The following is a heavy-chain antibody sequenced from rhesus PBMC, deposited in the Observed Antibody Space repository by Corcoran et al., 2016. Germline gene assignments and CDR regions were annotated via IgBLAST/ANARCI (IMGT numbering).Heavy chain of an antibody. CDR1: GGSVSSSNW. CDR3: ARSYSGSYSVIDY. J-gene: IGHJ4*01. D-gene: IGHD3-16*01. CDR2: ISGSSGST. Sequence: QVQLQESGPGLVKPSETLSLTCAVSGGSVSSSNWWSWIRQPPGKGLEWIGYISGSSGSTYYNPSLKIRVTISTDTSKNPFSLKLSSVTAADTAVYYCARSYSGSYSVIDYWGHGVLVTVSS. V-gene: IGHV4-65*01.